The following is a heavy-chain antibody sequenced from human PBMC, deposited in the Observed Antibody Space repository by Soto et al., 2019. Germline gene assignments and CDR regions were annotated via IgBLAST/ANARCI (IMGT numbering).Heavy chain of an antibody. CDR1: GFTFSRNT. D-gene: IGHD3-3*02. Sequence: VVSLRLSCVTSGFTFSRNTMNWVRQAPGKGLEWVASITSSGSYVYYADSVKGRFSASRDNAKNSLSLQMDSLSPEDTAIYFCVKDEGIEAMDVWGQGTTVTVSS. V-gene: IGHV3-21*01. J-gene: IGHJ6*02. CDR3: VKDEGIEAMDV. CDR2: ITSSGSYV.